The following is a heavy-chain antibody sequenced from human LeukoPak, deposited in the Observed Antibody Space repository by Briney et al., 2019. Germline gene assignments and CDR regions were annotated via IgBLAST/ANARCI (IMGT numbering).Heavy chain of an antibody. CDR3: ARRASYYYGMDV. J-gene: IGHJ6*02. CDR2: IYPGDSDT. Sequence: GESLQISCEGSGYSFTNYWIGWVRQMPGKGLEWMGIIYPGDSDTRYSPSFEGQVTISADKSISTAHLQWSSLKASDTAMYYCARRASYYYGMDVWGQGTTVTVSS. V-gene: IGHV5-51*01. CDR1: GYSFTNYW.